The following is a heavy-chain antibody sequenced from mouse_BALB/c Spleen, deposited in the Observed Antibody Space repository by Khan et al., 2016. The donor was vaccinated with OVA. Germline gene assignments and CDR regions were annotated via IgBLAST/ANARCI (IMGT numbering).Heavy chain of an antibody. CDR3: ARLASGPYYAMDY. D-gene: IGHD6-2*01. CDR2: INPYNDGT. Sequence: EVQLQESGPELVKPGASVKMSCMASGYTFTNYVMHWVKQKPGQGLEWIGYINPYNDGTKYNEKFKGKATLTSDKSSSTAYKEPSGLNPQDSAVYYCARLASGPYYAMDYWGQGPSVTVSS. CDR1: GYTFTNYV. V-gene: IGHV1S136*01. J-gene: IGHJ4*01.